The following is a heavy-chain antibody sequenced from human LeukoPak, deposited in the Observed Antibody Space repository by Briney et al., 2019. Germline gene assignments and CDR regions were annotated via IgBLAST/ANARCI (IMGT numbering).Heavy chain of an antibody. V-gene: IGHV1-69*13. CDR2: VIPIFGTA. CDR3: AIVQHGGGGY. Sequence: ASVKVSCKASGGTFSSYAISWVRQAPGQGLEWMGGVIPIFGTANYAQKFQGRVTITADESTSTAYMELSSLRSEDAAVYYCAIVQHGGGGYWGQGTLVTVSS. CDR1: GGTFSSYA. D-gene: IGHD2-15*01. J-gene: IGHJ4*02.